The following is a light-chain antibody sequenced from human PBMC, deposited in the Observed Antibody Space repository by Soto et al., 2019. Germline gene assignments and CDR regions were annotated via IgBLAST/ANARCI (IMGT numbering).Light chain of an antibody. J-gene: IGLJ3*02. Sequence: QLVLTQSPSASASLGASVKLTCTLSSGHSSYAIAWHQQQPEKGPRYLMKLNSDGSHSKGDGIPDRFSGSSSGAERYLTISSLQSEDEADAYCQTWGTGIGVFGGGTKLTVL. CDR1: SGHSSYA. V-gene: IGLV4-69*01. CDR2: LNSDGSH. CDR3: QTWGTGIGV.